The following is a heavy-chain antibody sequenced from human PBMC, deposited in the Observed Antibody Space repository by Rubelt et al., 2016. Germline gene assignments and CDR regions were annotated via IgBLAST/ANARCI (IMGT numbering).Heavy chain of an antibody. CDR3: ANWGGFSSGSLGY. D-gene: IGHD5-18*01. J-gene: IGHJ4*02. CDR2: IYSGGST. Sequence: GKGLEWVSVIYSGGSTYYADSVKGRFTISRDNSKNTLYLQMNSLRVEDTTVYYCANWGGFSSGSLGYWGRGTLVTVS. V-gene: IGHV3-53*01.